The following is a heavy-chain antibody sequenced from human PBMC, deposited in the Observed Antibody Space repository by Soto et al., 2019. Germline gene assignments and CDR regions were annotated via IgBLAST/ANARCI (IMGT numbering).Heavy chain of an antibody. Sequence: GGSLRLSCAASGFTFSSYAMSWVRQAPGKGLEWVSAISGSGGSTYYADSVKGRFTISRDNSKNTLYLQMNSLRAEDTAVYYCAKSRIVVVPAAIPYFDYWGQGTLVTVSS. CDR2: ISGSGGST. V-gene: IGHV3-23*01. CDR3: AKSRIVVVPAAIPYFDY. D-gene: IGHD2-2*01. CDR1: GFTFSSYA. J-gene: IGHJ4*02.